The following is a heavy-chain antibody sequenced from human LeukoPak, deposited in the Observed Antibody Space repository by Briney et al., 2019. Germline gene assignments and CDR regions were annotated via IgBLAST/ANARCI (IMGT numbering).Heavy chain of an antibody. V-gene: IGHV3-11*01. CDR3: ARDGKTDTLLRATLYDY. Sequence: GGSLRLSCAASGFTFSDYYMSWIRQAPGKGLEWVSYISSSGSTIYYADSVKGRFTISRDNAKNSLYLQMNSLRAEDTAVYYCARDGKTDTLLRATLYDYWGQGTLVTVSS. CDR2: ISSSGSTI. CDR1: GFTFSDYY. J-gene: IGHJ4*02. D-gene: IGHD2-15*01.